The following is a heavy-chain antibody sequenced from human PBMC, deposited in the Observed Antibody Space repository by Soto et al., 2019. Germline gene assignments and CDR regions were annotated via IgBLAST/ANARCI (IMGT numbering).Heavy chain of an antibody. CDR1: GFTFTNYD. D-gene: IGHD3-16*02. CDR3: ARDGVLRLRELSLDYYYGMDI. J-gene: IGHJ6*02. V-gene: IGHV3-33*05. CDR2: VSYDGSSE. Sequence: QVRLVESGGGVVRLGRSLRLSCAASGFTFTNYDMHWVRQAPGKGLEWVAVVSYDGSSEDYAASVKGRFTISRDNSKDTLFLQMNNLGAEDTAVYYCARDGVLRLRELSLDYYYGMDIWGQGTTVTVSS.